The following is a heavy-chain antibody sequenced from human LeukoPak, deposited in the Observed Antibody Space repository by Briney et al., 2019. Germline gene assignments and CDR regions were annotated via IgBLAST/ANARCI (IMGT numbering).Heavy chain of an antibody. V-gene: IGHV3-7*05. CDR1: EFTHKY. CDR2: IKQDGSDK. J-gene: IGHJ1*01. D-gene: IGHD1-14*01. CDR3: AREFSWSGRDI. Sequence: GGSLRLSCVASEFTHKYMSWVRQAPGKGLEWVANIKQDGSDKNYVDSVKGRFTISRDNTKNSVYLEMNSLKVEDMAVYYCAREFSWSGRDIWGQGTLVTVSS.